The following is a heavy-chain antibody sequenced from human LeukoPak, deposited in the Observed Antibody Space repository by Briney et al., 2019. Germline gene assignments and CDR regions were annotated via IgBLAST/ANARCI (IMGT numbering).Heavy chain of an antibody. Sequence: GGSLRLSCAASGFAVSSKYMSWVRQAPGKGLEWVSVIYSGGSTYYADSVKGRFTISRDNSKNTLYLQMNSLRAEDTAVYSCAREGITGTTSPHFDYWGQGTLVTVSS. V-gene: IGHV3-53*01. CDR1: GFAVSSKY. D-gene: IGHD1-20*01. J-gene: IGHJ4*02. CDR2: IYSGGST. CDR3: AREGITGTTSPHFDY.